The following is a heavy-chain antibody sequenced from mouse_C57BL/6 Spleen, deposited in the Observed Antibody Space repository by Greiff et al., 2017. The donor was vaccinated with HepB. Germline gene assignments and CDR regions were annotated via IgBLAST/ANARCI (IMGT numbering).Heavy chain of an antibody. Sequence: VQLQESGPELVKPGASVKISCKASGYAFSSSWMNWVKQRPGKGLEWIGRIYPGDGDTNYNGKFKGKATLTADKSSSTAYMQLSSLTSEDSAVYFSARERLFAMDDWGQGTSVTVSS. CDR3: ARERLFAMDD. CDR2: IYPGDGDT. J-gene: IGHJ4*01. CDR1: GYAFSSSW. V-gene: IGHV1-82*01.